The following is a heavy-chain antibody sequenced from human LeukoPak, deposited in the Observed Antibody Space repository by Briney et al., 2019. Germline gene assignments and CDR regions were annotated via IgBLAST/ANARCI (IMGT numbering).Heavy chain of an antibody. CDR3: ARETRRGDAFDI. D-gene: IGHD3-16*01. J-gene: IGHJ3*02. CDR2: ISSNGGST. V-gene: IGHV3-64*01. CDR1: GFTFSNYA. Sequence: GGSLRLSCAASGFTFSNYAMHWVRQAPGKRLEYVSAISSNGGSTYYANSVRGRFTISRDKSKNTVYLKMGSLRAEDMAVYYCARETRRGDAFDIWGQGTMVTVSS.